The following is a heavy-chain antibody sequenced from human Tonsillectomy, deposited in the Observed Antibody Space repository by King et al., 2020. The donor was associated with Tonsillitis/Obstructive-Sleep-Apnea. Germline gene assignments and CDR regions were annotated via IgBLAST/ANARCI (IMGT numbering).Heavy chain of an antibody. CDR2: ISSGGDTM. D-gene: IGHD6-13*01. Sequence: VQLVESGGGLMQPGGSLKLSCAGSGFTFSNFGLNWVRQAPGKGLEWISYISSGGDTMYYADSVKGRFTISRDNANDSLILQMTTLRVEDTAVYFCARGAAQQIIGAGRYLDIWGRGTLVTVSS. CDR1: GFTFSNFG. CDR3: ARGAAQQIIGAGRYLDI. J-gene: IGHJ2*01. V-gene: IGHV3-48*03.